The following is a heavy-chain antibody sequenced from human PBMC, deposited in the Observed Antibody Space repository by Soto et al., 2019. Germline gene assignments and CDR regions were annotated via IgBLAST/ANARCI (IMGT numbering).Heavy chain of an antibody. CDR3: ARVRRTGSKYSDFDY. J-gene: IGHJ4*02. V-gene: IGHV3-7*03. CDR1: GFTFNNYW. Sequence: AGGSLRLSCATSGFTFNNYWMTWVRQAPGRGLEWVANVKEDGEEIYYVDSVKGRFTISRDNAKNSLYLQMNSLRADDTAVYYCARVRRTGSKYSDFDYWGQGTLVTVSS. CDR2: VKEDGEEI. D-gene: IGHD4-4*01.